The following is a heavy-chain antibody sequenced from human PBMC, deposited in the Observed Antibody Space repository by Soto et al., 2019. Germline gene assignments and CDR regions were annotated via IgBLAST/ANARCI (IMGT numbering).Heavy chain of an antibody. CDR3: ARRAYSSSGHCDY. Sequence: QVQLVQSEAEVKKPGSSVTVACKASGGTFSSYAISWVRQAPGQGLEWMGGIIPIFGTTNYAQKFQGRVTITADESTSTAYMELSSLRSEDTAVYYCARRAYSSSGHCDYWGQGTLVTVSS. CDR1: GGTFSSYA. D-gene: IGHD6-6*01. J-gene: IGHJ4*02. CDR2: IIPIFGTT. V-gene: IGHV1-69*01.